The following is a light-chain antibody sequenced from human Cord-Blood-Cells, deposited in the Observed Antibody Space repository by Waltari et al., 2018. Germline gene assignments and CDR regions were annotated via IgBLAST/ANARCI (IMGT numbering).Light chain of an antibody. CDR1: SSDVGGYNY. CDR3: SSYTSSSTRV. V-gene: IGLV2-14*01. CDR2: DVS. J-gene: IGLJ1*01. Sequence: QSALTQPASVSGSPGQSITISCTGTSSDVGGYNYVSWCQQHPGKAPKLMIYDVSNRPSGVSNRFSGSKSGNTASLTISGRQAEDEADYYCSSYTSSSTRVFGTGTKVTVL.